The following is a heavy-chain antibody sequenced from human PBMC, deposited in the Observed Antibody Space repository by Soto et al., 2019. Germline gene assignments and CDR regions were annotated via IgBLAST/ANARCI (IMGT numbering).Heavy chain of an antibody. V-gene: IGHV5-51*01. CDR3: ARHGYSSSWYPDH. J-gene: IGHJ4*02. D-gene: IGHD2-2*03. CDR2: IYPGDSEA. CDR1: GYRFTSFL. Sequence: PXESLKISYQASGYRFTSFLVGWVRQMPGKGLEWMGIIYPGDSEARYGPSFQGQVTISADESINTAYLQWNNLKASDSAIYFCARHGYSSSWYPDHWGQGTLVTVSS.